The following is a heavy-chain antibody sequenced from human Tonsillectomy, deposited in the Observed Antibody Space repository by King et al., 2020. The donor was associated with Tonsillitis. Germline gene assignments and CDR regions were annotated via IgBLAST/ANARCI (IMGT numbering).Heavy chain of an antibody. CDR2: IIPIFGTA. CDR1: GGTFSTYT. Sequence: VQLVQSGAEVKKPGSSVKVSCKASGGTFSTYTINWVRQAPRQGLEWMGGIIPIFGTANYAQRFQGRVTITADESTSTAYMELRSLRSEDTAVYYCARLEDYYYDSRGPDYWGQGTLVTVSS. J-gene: IGHJ4*02. D-gene: IGHD3-22*01. V-gene: IGHV1-69*01. CDR3: ARLEDYYYDSRGPDY.